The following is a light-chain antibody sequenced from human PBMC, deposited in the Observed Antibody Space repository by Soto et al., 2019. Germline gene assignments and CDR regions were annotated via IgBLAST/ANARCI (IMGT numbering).Light chain of an antibody. CDR2: DAS. CDR1: QSISSW. Sequence: DIQMTQSPSTLSASVGDRLTITCRASQSISSWLAWYQQRPGKAPKLLIFDASSLESGVPSRFSGSRPGPDFTLTISSLQPEDFATYYCQESFFTLGTFGRGTKVDIK. CDR3: QESFFTLGT. V-gene: IGKV1-5*01. J-gene: IGKJ1*01.